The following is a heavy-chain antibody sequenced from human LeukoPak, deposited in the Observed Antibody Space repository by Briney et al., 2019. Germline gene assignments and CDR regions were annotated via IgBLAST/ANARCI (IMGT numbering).Heavy chain of an antibody. D-gene: IGHD3-16*01. CDR3: ARDLIRFDP. Sequence: SETLSLTCTVSGGSISSYYWSWIRQPPGKGLEWIGYIYYSGSNNYNPSLKSRVTISVDTSKNQFPLKLSSVTAADTAVYYCARDLIRFDPWGQGTLVTVSS. CDR1: GGSISSYY. V-gene: IGHV4-59*01. CDR2: IYYSGSN. J-gene: IGHJ5*02.